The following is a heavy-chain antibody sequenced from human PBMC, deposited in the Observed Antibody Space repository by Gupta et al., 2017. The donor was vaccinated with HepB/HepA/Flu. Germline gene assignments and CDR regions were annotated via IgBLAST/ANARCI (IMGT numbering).Heavy chain of an antibody. Sequence: QVTLKESGPVLVKPTETLTLTCTVSGFSLSNPRMGLSWIRHPPVKALAWLAHIFSNDEKSYSTSLKSRLTISKDTSKSQVVLTMTNMDPVDTATYYCALNIVVVPAAIYYYYYYMDVWGKGTTVTVSS. D-gene: IGHD2-2*02. J-gene: IGHJ6*03. CDR2: IFSNDEK. CDR3: ALNIVVVPAAIYYYYYYMDV. V-gene: IGHV2-26*01. CDR1: GFSLSNPRMG.